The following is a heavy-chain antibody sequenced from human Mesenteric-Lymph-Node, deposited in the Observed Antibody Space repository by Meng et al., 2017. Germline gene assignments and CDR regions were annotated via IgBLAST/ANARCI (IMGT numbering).Heavy chain of an antibody. CDR3: ARWPGSFDY. CDR1: GGSISSSSYY. Sequence: SETLSLTCTVSGGSISSSSYYWGWIRQPPGKGLEWIGSIYYSGSTYYNPSLKSRVTISVDTSKNQFSLKLSSVTAADTAVYYCARWPGSFDYWSRGTLVTVSS. J-gene: IGHJ2*01. CDR2: IYYSGST. V-gene: IGHV4-39*07.